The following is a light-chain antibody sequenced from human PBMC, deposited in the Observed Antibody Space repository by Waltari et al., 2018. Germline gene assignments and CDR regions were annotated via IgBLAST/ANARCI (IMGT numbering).Light chain of an antibody. CDR1: QSVNSW. CDR2: KAS. Sequence: DIQMTQSPSTLSASVGDRVAITCRASQSVNSWLAWYQQKPGKAPNFLIYKASILESGVPSRFSGSGSGTEFTLTISNLQPDDFATYYCQQYNRYSTFGQGTKVELK. V-gene: IGKV1-5*03. CDR3: QQYNRYST. J-gene: IGKJ1*01.